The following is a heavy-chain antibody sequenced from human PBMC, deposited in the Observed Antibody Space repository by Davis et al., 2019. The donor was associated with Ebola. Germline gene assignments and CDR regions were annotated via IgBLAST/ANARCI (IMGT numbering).Heavy chain of an antibody. CDR1: GFYFGFHS. D-gene: IGHD3-10*01. Sequence: GESLKISCVASGFYFGFHSMNWVRQSPGKGLEWVSFISDTSSNKFYAESVRGRFSIYRDNVKTSLYLQMDNLRAEDTAVYYCARVGQVRFGLDVWGKGTAVTVSS. V-gene: IGHV3-21*01. CDR3: ARVGQVRFGLDV. J-gene: IGHJ6*04. CDR2: ISDTSSNK.